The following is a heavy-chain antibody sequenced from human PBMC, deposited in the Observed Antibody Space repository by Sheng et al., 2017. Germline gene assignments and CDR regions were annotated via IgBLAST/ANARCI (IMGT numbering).Heavy chain of an antibody. CDR1: RFTFGSYA. D-gene: IGHD3-3*01. V-gene: IGHV3-64D*06. Sequence: EVQLVESGGGLVQPGGSLRLSCSASRFTFGSYAMHWVRQAPGKGLEYVSGISTTGSPEYTDSVKGRFTISRDNSKDTLYLQMSGLRLEDTAVYFCVKSFWSGYYSRQSLAGSFDSWGQGALVT. CDR2: ISTTGSP. CDR3: VKSFWSGYYSRQSLAGSFDS. J-gene: IGHJ4*02.